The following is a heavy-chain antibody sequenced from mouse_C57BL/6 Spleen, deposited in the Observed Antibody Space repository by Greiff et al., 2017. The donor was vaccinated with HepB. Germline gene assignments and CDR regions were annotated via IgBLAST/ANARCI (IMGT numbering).Heavy chain of an antibody. CDR2: IYPGDGDT. D-gene: IGHD1-1*01. J-gene: IGHJ1*03. CDR3: ASITTVVARTDWYFDV. V-gene: IGHV1-80*01. CDR1: GYAFSSYW. Sequence: QVQLQQSGAELVKPGASVKISCKASGYAFSSYWMNWVKQRPGKGLEWIGQIYPGDGDTNYNGKFKGKATLTADKSSSTAYMQLSSLTSEDSAVYFCASITTVVARTDWYFDVWGTGTTVTVSS.